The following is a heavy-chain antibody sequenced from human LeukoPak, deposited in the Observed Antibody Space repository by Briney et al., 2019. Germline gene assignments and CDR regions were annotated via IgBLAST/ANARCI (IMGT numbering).Heavy chain of an antibody. J-gene: IGHJ6*02. Sequence: PGGSLRLSCAASGFTFSSYSMNWVRQAPGKGLEWVSSISSSSSYIYYADSVKGRFTISRDNAKNSLYLQMNGLRAEDTAVYYCARTMVRGVYYYYGMDVWGQGTTVTVSS. V-gene: IGHV3-21*01. CDR2: ISSSSSYI. CDR3: ARTMVRGVYYYYGMDV. CDR1: GFTFSSYS. D-gene: IGHD3-10*01.